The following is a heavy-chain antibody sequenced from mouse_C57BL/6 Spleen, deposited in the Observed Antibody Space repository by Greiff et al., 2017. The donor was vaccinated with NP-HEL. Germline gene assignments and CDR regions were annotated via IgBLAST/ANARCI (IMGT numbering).Heavy chain of an antibody. J-gene: IGHJ4*01. CDR3: ARRLRQGMDY. CDR1: GYAFSSYW. D-gene: IGHD2-2*01. V-gene: IGHV1-80*01. Sequence: VQLVESGAELVKPGASVKISCKASGYAFSSYWMNWVKQRPGKGLEWIGQIYPGDGDTNYNGKFKGKATLTADKSSSTAYMQLSSLTSEDSAVYFCARRLRQGMDYWGQGTSVTVSS. CDR2: IYPGDGDT.